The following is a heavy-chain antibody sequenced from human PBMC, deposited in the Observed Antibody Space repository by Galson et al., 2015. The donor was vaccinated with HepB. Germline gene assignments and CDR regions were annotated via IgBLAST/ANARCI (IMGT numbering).Heavy chain of an antibody. Sequence: SVKVSCKASGYTFTSYYMHWVRQAPGQGLEWMGIINPSGGSTSYAQKLQGRVTMTRNTSTSTVYMELSILRSEDTAVYYCATGTLTDDSKGHFNGFDPWGQGTLVTVSS. CDR3: ATGTLTDDSKGHFNGFDP. J-gene: IGHJ5*02. D-gene: IGHD2-21*02. CDR2: INPSGGST. CDR1: GYTFTSYY. V-gene: IGHV1-46*04.